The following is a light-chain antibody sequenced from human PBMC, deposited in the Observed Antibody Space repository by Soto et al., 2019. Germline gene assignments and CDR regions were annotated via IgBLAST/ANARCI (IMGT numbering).Light chain of an antibody. CDR1: SSDVGAYNY. CDR2: DVT. V-gene: IGLV2-14*03. CDR3: SSYTSSSTYV. J-gene: IGLJ1*01. Sequence: QSALTQPASVSGSPGQSIAISCTGTSSDVGAYNYVSWYQQHPGKAPKLMIFDVTNRPSGVSDRFSGSKSGNTASLTISGLQAEDEADSYCSSYTSSSTYVFGTGTKVTVL.